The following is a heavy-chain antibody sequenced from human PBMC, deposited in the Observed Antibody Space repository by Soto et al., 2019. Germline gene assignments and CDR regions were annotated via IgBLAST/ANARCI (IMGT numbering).Heavy chain of an antibody. V-gene: IGHV3-7*05. CDR1: GFSFRDYW. CDR2: INEDGTKR. J-gene: IGHJ4*02. CDR3: ARGPFED. Sequence: EVPLVESGGGLVQPGGSLRLSCAASGFSFRDYWMHWVRQAPGKGLEWVANINEDGTKRHYADSVKGRLTISRDNAKKSLYLQMNSLRAEDSAVYYCARGPFEDWGQGTLVTVSS.